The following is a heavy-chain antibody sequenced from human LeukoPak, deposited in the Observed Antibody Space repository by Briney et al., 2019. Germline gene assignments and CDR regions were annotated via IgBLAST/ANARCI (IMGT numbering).Heavy chain of an antibody. D-gene: IGHD1-26*01. CDR1: GFSFSSYS. V-gene: IGHV3-48*01. CDR2: ISSRSTTI. CDR3: ARGTGIVGATV. Sequence: PGGSLRLSCAASGFSFSSYSLDWVRQAPGKGLEWVSYISSRSTTIYYADSVKGRFTISRDNAKNSLYLQMNSLRAEDTAVYYCARGTGIVGATVWGQGTLVTVSS. J-gene: IGHJ1*01.